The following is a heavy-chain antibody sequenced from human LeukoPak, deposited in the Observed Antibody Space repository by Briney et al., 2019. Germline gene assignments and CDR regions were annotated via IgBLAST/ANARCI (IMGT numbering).Heavy chain of an antibody. V-gene: IGHV3-53*01. CDR2: IYSGGST. CDR3: ARASGIAAAGFDY. J-gene: IGHJ4*02. Sequence: GGSLRLSCAASGFTFNIYAMSWVRQAPGKGLEWVSVIYSGGSTYYADSVKGRFTISRDNSKNTLYLQMNSLRAEDTAVYYCARASGIAAAGFDYWGQGTLVTVSS. D-gene: IGHD6-13*01. CDR1: GFTFNIYA.